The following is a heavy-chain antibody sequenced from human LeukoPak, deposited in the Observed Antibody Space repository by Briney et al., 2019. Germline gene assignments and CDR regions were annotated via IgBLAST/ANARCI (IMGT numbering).Heavy chain of an antibody. CDR2: ISWDSGSI. Sequence: PGRSLRLSCAASGFTFDDYAMHWVRQAPGKGLEWVSGISWDSGSIGYADSVKGRFTISRDNAKNSLYLQMNSLRAEDTALHYCAKDPGVRGVQLDYWGQGTLVTVSS. J-gene: IGHJ4*02. CDR3: AKDPGVRGVQLDY. V-gene: IGHV3-9*01. CDR1: GFTFDDYA. D-gene: IGHD3-10*01.